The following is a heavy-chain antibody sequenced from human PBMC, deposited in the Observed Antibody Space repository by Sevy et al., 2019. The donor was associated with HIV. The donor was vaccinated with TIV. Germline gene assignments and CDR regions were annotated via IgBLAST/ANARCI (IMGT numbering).Heavy chain of an antibody. CDR2: TYYRSKWYN. CDR1: GYSVSSNSAA. Sequence: QSQTLSLTCAISGYSVSSNSAAWNWIRQSPSRGLEWLGRTYYRSKWYNDYAVSVKSRITINPDTSKNQFSLQLNSVTPEDTAVYYCARGQGGYSSGWYNWFDPWGQGTLVTVSS. CDR3: ARGQGGYSSGWYNWFDP. V-gene: IGHV6-1*01. J-gene: IGHJ5*02. D-gene: IGHD6-19*01.